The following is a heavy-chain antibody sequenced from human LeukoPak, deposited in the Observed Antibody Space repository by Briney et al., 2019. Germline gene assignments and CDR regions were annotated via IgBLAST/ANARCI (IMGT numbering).Heavy chain of an antibody. Sequence: SQTLSLTCTVSGGSISSGGYYWSWIRQHPGKGLEWIGYIYYSGSTYYNPSLKSRFTISVDTSKSQFSLKLSSVTAADTAVYYCARSLYGDYGIFDYWGQGTLVTVSS. CDR1: GGSISSGGYY. V-gene: IGHV4-31*03. CDR2: IYYSGST. CDR3: ARSLYGDYGIFDY. J-gene: IGHJ4*02. D-gene: IGHD4-17*01.